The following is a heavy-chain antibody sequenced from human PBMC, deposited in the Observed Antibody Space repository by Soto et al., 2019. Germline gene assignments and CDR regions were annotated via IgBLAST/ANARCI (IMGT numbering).Heavy chain of an antibody. Sequence: QVQLVQSGAEVKKPGASVKVSCKASGYTFTSYGISWVRQAPGQGLEWMGWISANNGNTNYAKKLQGRVTMTTDTPRSTAYMELSSLRSDDAAVYYCARDYGDYFLFTLHYWGQGTLVTVSS. CDR3: ARDYGDYFLFTLHY. J-gene: IGHJ4*02. CDR2: ISANNGNT. CDR1: GYTFTSYG. V-gene: IGHV1-18*01. D-gene: IGHD4-17*01.